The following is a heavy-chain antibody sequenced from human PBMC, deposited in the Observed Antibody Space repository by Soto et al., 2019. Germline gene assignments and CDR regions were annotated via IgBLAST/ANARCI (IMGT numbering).Heavy chain of an antibody. V-gene: IGHV3-23*01. D-gene: IGHD3-16*01. CDR3: AKAYFVWSSEQPYYFDY. CDR2: LSGSGGRS. CDR1: GFTFSNYA. J-gene: IGHJ4*02. Sequence: EVQLLDSGGGLVQPGGSLRLSCAASGFTFSNYAMTWVRQGPGKGLELVSGLSGSGGRSYYADSVKGRFTISRDNSKSTLYLQMNSLRAEDTAVYYCAKAYFVWSSEQPYYFDYWGQGTLVTVSS.